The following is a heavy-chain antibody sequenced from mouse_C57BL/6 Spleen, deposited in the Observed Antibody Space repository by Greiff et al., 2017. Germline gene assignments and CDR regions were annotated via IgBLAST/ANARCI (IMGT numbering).Heavy chain of an antibody. CDR2: ISYDGSN. J-gene: IGHJ2*01. V-gene: IGHV3-6*01. CDR3: ARYYAYFDY. Sequence: ESGPGLVKPSQSLSLTCSVTGYSITSGYSWNWIRQFPGHKLEWMGYISYDGSNNYNPSLKNRISISRDTSKNQFFLKLNSVTTEDTATYYCARYYAYFDYWGQGPTLTVSS. CDR1: GYSITSGYS. D-gene: IGHD1-1*01.